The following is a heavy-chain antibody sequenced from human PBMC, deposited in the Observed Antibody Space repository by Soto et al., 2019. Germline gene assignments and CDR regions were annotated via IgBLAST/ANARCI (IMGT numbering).Heavy chain of an antibody. CDR2: INPSGGST. CDR3: ARDYAVSRILFQFGYFDY. D-gene: IGHD2-15*01. J-gene: IGHJ4*02. Sequence: GASVKVCCKASGDTFTSYYMHWVRQAPGQGLEWMGIINPSGGSTSYAQKFQGRVTMTRDTSTSTVYMELSSLRSEDTAVYYCARDYAVSRILFQFGYFDYWGQGTLVTVSS. CDR1: GDTFTSYY. V-gene: IGHV1-46*01.